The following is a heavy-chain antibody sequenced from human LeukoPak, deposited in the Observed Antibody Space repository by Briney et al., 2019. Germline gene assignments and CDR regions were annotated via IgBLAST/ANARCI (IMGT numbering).Heavy chain of an antibody. J-gene: IGHJ4*02. D-gene: IGHD1-1*01. CDR3: ARDGNDVMDY. CDR2: MSGHNDNA. V-gene: IGHV1-18*01. Sequence: GASVKVSCKASGYTFTNYGISWVRQAPGQGREWVGWMSGHNDNAHNAQKLQGRVTMTRETSTSTVYMELKSLSSDDTAIYYCARDGNDVMDYWGQGTLVTVSS. CDR1: GYTFTNYG.